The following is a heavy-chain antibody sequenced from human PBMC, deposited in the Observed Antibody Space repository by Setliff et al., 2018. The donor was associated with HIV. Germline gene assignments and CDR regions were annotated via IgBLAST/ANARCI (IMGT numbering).Heavy chain of an antibody. D-gene: IGHD3-9*01. CDR3: ARASNFDWVQYYFDY. J-gene: IGHJ4*02. CDR1: GYTFNTYG. CDR2: ISAYNGNT. V-gene: IGHV1-18*01. Sequence: ASVKVSCKASGYTFNTYGISWVRQAPGQGLEWMGWISAYNGNTNYAQKLQGRVTMTTDTSTSTAYMELRSLRSDDTAVYYCARASNFDWVQYYFDYWGQGTLVTAPQ.